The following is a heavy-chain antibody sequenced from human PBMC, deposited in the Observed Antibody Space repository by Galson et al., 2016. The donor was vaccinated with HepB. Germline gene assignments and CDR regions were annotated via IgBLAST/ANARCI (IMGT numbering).Heavy chain of an antibody. V-gene: IGHV3-74*01. CDR1: GFNFRGYP. J-gene: IGHJ4*02. D-gene: IGHD1-1*01. Sequence: SLRLSCAASGFNFRGYPMHWVRQVPGKGLVWISQISGDGINTRYAESVKGRFTISRDNAKNTLHLEMHSLRAEDTALYFCAREDELERLVWGQGTLVTVSS. CDR2: ISGDGINT. CDR3: AREDELERLV.